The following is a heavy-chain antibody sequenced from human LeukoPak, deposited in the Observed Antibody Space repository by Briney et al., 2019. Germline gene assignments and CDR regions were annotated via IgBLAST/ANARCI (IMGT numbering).Heavy chain of an antibody. J-gene: IGHJ4*02. CDR1: GSTFSSYA. CDR3: AKTKGGTTGYYFDY. Sequence: GGSLRLSCAASGSTFSSYAMSWVRQAPGKGLEWVSAISGYGGTAYYADSVRGRFTISRDNSKNTLFVQMNSLRAEDTAVYYCAKTKGGTTGYYFDYWGQGTLVTVSS. V-gene: IGHV3-23*01. D-gene: IGHD1-7*01. CDR2: ISGYGGTA.